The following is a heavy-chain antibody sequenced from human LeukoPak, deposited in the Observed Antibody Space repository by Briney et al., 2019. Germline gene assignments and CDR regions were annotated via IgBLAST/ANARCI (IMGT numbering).Heavy chain of an antibody. CDR2: ISGSGGST. Sequence: GGSLRLSCAASGFTVSSNYMSWVRQAPGKGLEWVSAISGSGGSTYYADSVKGRFTISRDNSKNTLYLQMNSLRAEDTAVYYCAKSSGSYFPPFDYWGQGTLVTVSS. J-gene: IGHJ4*02. CDR1: GFTVSSNY. V-gene: IGHV3-23*01. CDR3: AKSSGSYFPPFDY. D-gene: IGHD1-26*01.